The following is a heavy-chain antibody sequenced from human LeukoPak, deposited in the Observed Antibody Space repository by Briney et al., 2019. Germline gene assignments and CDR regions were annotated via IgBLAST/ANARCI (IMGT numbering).Heavy chain of an antibody. J-gene: IGHJ4*02. CDR2: INSDGSST. D-gene: IGHD6-13*01. CDR1: GFTFSSYW. V-gene: IGHV3-74*01. Sequence: PGGFLRLSCAASGFTFSSYWMHWVRQAPGKGLVWVSRINSDGSSTSYADSVKGRFTISRDNAKNTLYLQMNSLRAEDTAVYYCARGRGDSSSWYFDYWGQGTLVTVSS. CDR3: ARGRGDSSSWYFDY.